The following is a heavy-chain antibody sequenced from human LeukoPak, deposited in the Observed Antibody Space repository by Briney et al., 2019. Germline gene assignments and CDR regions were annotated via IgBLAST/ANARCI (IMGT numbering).Heavy chain of an antibody. D-gene: IGHD7-27*01. CDR3: ARDLAWGAFDY. Sequence: GGSLRLSCAASGFTFRNYGMSWVRQAPGKGLEWVSAISGSGGSTYNADSVKGRFTISRDNSKNTLYLQMNSLGAEDTAVYYCARDLAWGAFDYWGQGTLVTVSS. CDR2: ISGSGGST. J-gene: IGHJ4*02. V-gene: IGHV3-23*01. CDR1: GFTFRNYG.